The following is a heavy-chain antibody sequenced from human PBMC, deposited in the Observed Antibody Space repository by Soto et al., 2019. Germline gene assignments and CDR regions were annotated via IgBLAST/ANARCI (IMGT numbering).Heavy chain of an antibody. J-gene: IGHJ6*02. D-gene: IGHD3-3*01. V-gene: IGHV3-48*03. Sequence: PGGSLRLSCAVSGFSFSCSAMHWVRQASGKGLEWVSYISDSGNTIYYADSVKGRFTVSRDNAQNSVYLHMNNLRAEDTAVYYCARDLLHDDIWSGYSAYFYYGMDVGGPGATVTVYS. CDR1: GFSFSCSA. CDR3: ARDLLHDDIWSGYSAYFYYGMDV. CDR2: ISDSGNTI.